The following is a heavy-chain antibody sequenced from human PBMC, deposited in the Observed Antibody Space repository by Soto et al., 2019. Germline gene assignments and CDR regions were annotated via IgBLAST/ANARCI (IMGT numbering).Heavy chain of an antibody. CDR1: GFTFSSYG. V-gene: IGHV3-33*01. CDR3: ARDRNVETGYGGPPQYYFDY. Sequence: PGGSLRLSCAASGFTFSSYGMHWVRQAPGKGLEWVAVIWYDGSNKYYADSVKGRFTISRDNSKNTLYLQMNSLRAEDTAVYYCARDRNVETGYGGPPQYYFDYWGQGTLVTVS. D-gene: IGHD5-12*01. J-gene: IGHJ4*02. CDR2: IWYDGSNK.